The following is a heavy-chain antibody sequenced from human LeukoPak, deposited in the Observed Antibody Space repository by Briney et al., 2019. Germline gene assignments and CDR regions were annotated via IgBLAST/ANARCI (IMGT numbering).Heavy chain of an antibody. Sequence: ASVKVSCKASGYTFTGYYMHWVRQAPGQGLEWMGRINPNSGGTNYAQKFQGRVTMTRDTSISTAYMELSRLRSDDTAVYYCATRPRSHSGSYWAGDYWGQGTLVTVSS. CDR3: ATRPRSHSGSYWAGDY. CDR1: GYTFTGYY. J-gene: IGHJ4*02. V-gene: IGHV1-2*06. CDR2: INPNSGGT. D-gene: IGHD1-26*01.